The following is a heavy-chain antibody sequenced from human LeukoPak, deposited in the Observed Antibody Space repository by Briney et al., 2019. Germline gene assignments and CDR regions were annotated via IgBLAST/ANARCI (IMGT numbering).Heavy chain of an antibody. CDR1: GFTVSSNY. CDR3: ARDPPPRGYSYGLFDY. Sequence: PGGSLRLSCAASGFTVSSNYMSWVRQAPGQGLEWVSVIYSDGRTYCADSVEGRFTISRDNSMNTVYLQMNSLRAEDTAVYYCARDPPPRGYSYGLFDYWGQGTLVTVSS. D-gene: IGHD5-18*01. J-gene: IGHJ4*02. CDR2: IYSDGRT. V-gene: IGHV3-66*01.